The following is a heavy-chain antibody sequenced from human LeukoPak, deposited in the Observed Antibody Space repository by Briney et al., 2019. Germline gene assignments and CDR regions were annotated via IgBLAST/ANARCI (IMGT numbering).Heavy chain of an antibody. CDR2: INHSGST. Sequence: KTSETLSLTCTVSGGSISSSSYYWGWIRQPPGKGLEWIGEINHSGSTNYNPSLKSRLTISLDTSRNQFSLKLNSVTAADTAVYYCALGSGPRDYWGQGTLVTVSS. V-gene: IGHV4-39*07. D-gene: IGHD3-3*01. CDR1: GGSISSSSYY. CDR3: ALGSGPRDY. J-gene: IGHJ4*02.